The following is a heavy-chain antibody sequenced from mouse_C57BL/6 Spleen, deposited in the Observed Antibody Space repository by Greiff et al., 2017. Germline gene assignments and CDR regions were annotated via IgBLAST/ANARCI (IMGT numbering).Heavy chain of an antibody. V-gene: IGHV14-2*01. CDR3: APGGLRRDWYFDV. J-gene: IGHJ1*03. CDR2: IDPEDGET. Sequence: VQLKESGAELVKPGASVKLCCTASGFNIKDYYMHWVKQRTEQGLEWIGRIDPEDGETKYAPKFQGKATITADTSSNTAYLQLSSLTSEDTAVYYCAPGGLRRDWYFDVWGTGTTVTVSS. D-gene: IGHD2-2*01. CDR1: GFNIKDYY.